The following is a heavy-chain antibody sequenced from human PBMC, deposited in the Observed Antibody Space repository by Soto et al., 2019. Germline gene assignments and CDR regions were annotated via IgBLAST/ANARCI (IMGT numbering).Heavy chain of an antibody. CDR3: AKVRYYDSSGVDY. J-gene: IGHJ4*02. CDR2: ISYDGSNK. Sequence: QVQLVESGGGVVQPGRSLRLSCAASGFTFSSYGMHWVRQAPGKGLEWVAVISYDGSNKYYVDSVKGRFTISRDNSKNTLYLQMNSLRAEDTAVYYCAKVRYYDSSGVDYWGQGTLVTVSS. CDR1: GFTFSSYG. D-gene: IGHD3-22*01. V-gene: IGHV3-30*18.